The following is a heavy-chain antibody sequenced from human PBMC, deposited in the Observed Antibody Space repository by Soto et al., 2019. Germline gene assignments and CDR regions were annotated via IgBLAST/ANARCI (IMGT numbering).Heavy chain of an antibody. J-gene: IGHJ6*02. CDR2: ISYDGSNK. Sequence: QVQLVESGGGVVQPGRSLRLSCAASGFTFSSYAMHWVRQAPGKGLEWVAVISYDGSNKYYADSVKGRFTISRDNSKNTLYLQMNSLRAEDTAVYYCARDRVEAAAGDYYYYYYGMDVWGQGTTVTVSS. D-gene: IGHD6-13*01. V-gene: IGHV3-30-3*01. CDR1: GFTFSSYA. CDR3: ARDRVEAAAGDYYYYYYGMDV.